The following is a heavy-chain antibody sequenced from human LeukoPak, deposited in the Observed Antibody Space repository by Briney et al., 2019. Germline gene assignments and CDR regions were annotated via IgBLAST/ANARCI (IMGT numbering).Heavy chain of an antibody. CDR3: ASPEFDH. CDR2: ISYDGSNK. Sequence: PGRSLRLSCAASGFTFSSYGMHWVRQAPGKGLEWVAVISYDGSNKYYADSVKGRFTISRDNSKNTLYLQMNSLRAEDTAVYYCASPEFDHWGQGTLVTVSS. J-gene: IGHJ4*02. CDR1: GFTFSSYG. V-gene: IGHV3-30*19.